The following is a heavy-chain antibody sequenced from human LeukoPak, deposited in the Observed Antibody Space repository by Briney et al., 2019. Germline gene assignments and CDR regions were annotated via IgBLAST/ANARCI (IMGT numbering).Heavy chain of an antibody. Sequence: GGSLRLSCAASGFSFSTYAMSWVRQAPGKGLEWVSAISGSNGTTYYADSVKGRFTISRDNSKNTLYLQMNSLRAEDMAVYYCAKDKLLWFGEFPHYWGQGTLVTVSS. CDR1: GFSFSTYA. D-gene: IGHD3-10*01. CDR2: ISGSNGTT. J-gene: IGHJ4*02. CDR3: AKDKLLWFGEFPHY. V-gene: IGHV3-23*01.